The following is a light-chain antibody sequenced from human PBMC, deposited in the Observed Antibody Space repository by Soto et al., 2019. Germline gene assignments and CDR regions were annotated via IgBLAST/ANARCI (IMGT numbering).Light chain of an antibody. Sequence: SLPTQPPSASVTPGQRVTISCSGSNSNIGSNTVNWFQQLPGTAPKLLIYSNNQRPSGVPDRFSGSKSGTSASLAIIGLQSEDEADYYCAAWDDSLNGLYVFGTGTKVTVL. CDR1: NSNIGSNT. V-gene: IGLV1-44*01. CDR3: AAWDDSLNGLYV. CDR2: SNN. J-gene: IGLJ1*01.